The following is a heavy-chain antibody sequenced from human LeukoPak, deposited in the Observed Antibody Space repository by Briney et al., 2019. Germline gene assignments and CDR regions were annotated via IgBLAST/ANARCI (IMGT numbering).Heavy chain of an antibody. V-gene: IGHV1-2*02. CDR3: ARDGQRHYYDSSGYSSDYFDY. CDR2: INPNSGGT. Sequence: GASVKVSCKASGYTFTGYYMHWVRQAPGQGLEWMGWINPNSGGTNYAQKFQGRVTMTRDTSISTAYMELSRLRSDDTAVYYCARDGQRHYYDSSGYSSDYFDYWGQGTLVTVSS. J-gene: IGHJ4*02. CDR1: GYTFTGYY. D-gene: IGHD3-22*01.